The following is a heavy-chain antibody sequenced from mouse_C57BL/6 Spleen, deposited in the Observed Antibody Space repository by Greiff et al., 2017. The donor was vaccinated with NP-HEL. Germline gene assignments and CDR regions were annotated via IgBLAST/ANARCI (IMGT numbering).Heavy chain of an antibody. V-gene: IGHV1-22*01. D-gene: IGHD1-1*01. CDR3: ARWYYGSSYDY. CDR1: GYTFTDYN. J-gene: IGHJ2*01. Sequence: EVQLQESGPELVKPGASVKMSCKASGYTFTDYNMHWVKQSHGKSLEWIGYINPNNGGTSYNQKFKGKATLTVNKSSSTAYMELRSLTSEDSAVYYCARWYYGSSYDYWGQGTTLTVSS. CDR2: INPNNGGT.